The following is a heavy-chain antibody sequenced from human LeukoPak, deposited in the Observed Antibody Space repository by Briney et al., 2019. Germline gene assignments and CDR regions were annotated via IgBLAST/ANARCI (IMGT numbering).Heavy chain of an antibody. CDR1: GFTFSSYW. V-gene: IGHV3-7*01. CDR2: IRQDGSKI. Sequence: GGSLRLSCAASGFTFSSYWMSWVRQAPGKGLEWVANIRQDGSKIYYVDSVKGRFIVSRDNAENSLSLRIYSLRAEDTAVYYCARVSRYDPSRHTCIDYWGQGTLVTVSS. J-gene: IGHJ4*02. D-gene: IGHD5-12*01. CDR3: ARVSRYDPSRHTCIDY.